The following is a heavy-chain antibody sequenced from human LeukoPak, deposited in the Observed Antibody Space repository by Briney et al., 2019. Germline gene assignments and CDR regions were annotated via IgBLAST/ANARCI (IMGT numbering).Heavy chain of an antibody. CDR3: ARFAPQYDYVWGSYRYGADY. Sequence: ASVKVSCKASGGTFSSYAISWVRQAPGQGLEWMGRIIPILGIANYAQKFQGRVTITADKSTSTAYMELSSLRSEDTAVYYCARFAPQYDYVWGSYRYGADYWGQGTLVTVSS. CDR1: GGTFSSYA. V-gene: IGHV1-69*04. CDR2: IIPILGIA. D-gene: IGHD3-16*02. J-gene: IGHJ4*02.